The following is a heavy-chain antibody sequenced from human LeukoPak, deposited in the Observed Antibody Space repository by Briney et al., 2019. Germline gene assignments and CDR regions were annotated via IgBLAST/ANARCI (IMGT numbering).Heavy chain of an antibody. CDR2: ISGSGSSI. J-gene: IGHJ3*02. V-gene: IGHV3-23*01. CDR1: GFTFSSYA. CDR3: AEDNGDSSWANAFDI. Sequence: PGGSLRLSCAASGFTFSSYAMSWVRQAPGKGLEWVSAISGSGSSIYYADSVKGRFTISRDNSKNTLYLQMNSLRAEDTAVYYCAEDNGDSSWANAFDIWGQGTMVTVSS. D-gene: IGHD4-17*01.